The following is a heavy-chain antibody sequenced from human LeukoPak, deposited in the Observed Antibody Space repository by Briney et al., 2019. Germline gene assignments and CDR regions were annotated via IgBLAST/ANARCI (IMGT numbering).Heavy chain of an antibody. J-gene: IGHJ4*02. CDR1: GFTFDDYA. CDR2: ISWNSGSI. Sequence: QTGGSLRLSCAASGFTFDDYAMHWVRHAPGKGLEWVSGISWNSGSIGYADSVKGRFTISRDNAKNSLYLQMNSLRAEDTALYYCAKEGYSSGWYGSYFDYWGQGTLVTVSS. V-gene: IGHV3-9*01. CDR3: AKEGYSSGWYGSYFDY. D-gene: IGHD6-19*01.